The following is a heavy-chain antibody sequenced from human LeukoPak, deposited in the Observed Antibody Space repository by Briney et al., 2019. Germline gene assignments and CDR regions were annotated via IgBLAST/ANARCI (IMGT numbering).Heavy chain of an antibody. V-gene: IGHV4-4*02. CDR1: GGSISSSNW. Sequence: SGTLSLTCAVSGGSISSSNWWSWVRQPPGKGLEWIGEIYHSGSTNYNPSLKSRVTISVDKSKNQFSLKLSSVTAADTAVYYCARAYYDSSGYYSRGVNWFDPWGQGTLVTVSS. D-gene: IGHD3-22*01. CDR3: ARAYYDSSGYYSRGVNWFDP. J-gene: IGHJ5*02. CDR2: IYHSGST.